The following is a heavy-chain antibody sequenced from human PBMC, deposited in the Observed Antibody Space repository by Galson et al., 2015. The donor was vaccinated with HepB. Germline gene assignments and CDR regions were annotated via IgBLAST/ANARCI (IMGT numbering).Heavy chain of an antibody. CDR3: ARLMIPVQLERRDVTSYYYYGMDV. Sequence: SLRLSCAASGFTFSSYGMHWVRQAPGKGLEWVAVIWYDGSNKYYADSVKGRFTISRDNSKNTLYLQMNSLRAEDTAVYYCARLMIPVQLERRDVTSYYYYGMDVWGQGTTVTVSS. D-gene: IGHD1-1*01. CDR2: IWYDGSNK. CDR1: GFTFSSYG. J-gene: IGHJ6*02. V-gene: IGHV3-33*01.